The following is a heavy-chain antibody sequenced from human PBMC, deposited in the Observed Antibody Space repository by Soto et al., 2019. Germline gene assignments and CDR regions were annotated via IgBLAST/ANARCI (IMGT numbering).Heavy chain of an antibody. V-gene: IGHV3-7*01. D-gene: IGHD2-8*01. CDR1: GFTFSSYW. CDR3: AREVYNWFDP. J-gene: IGHJ5*02. CDR2: IKQDGSEK. Sequence: GGSLRLSCAAPGFTFSSYWMSWVRQAPGKGLEWVANIKQDGSEKYYVDSVKGRFTISRDNAKNSLYLQMNSLRAEDTAVYYCAREVYNWFDPWGQGTLVTVSS.